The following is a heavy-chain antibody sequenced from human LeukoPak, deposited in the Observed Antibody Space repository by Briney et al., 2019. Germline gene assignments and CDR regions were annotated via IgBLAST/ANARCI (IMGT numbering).Heavy chain of an antibody. D-gene: IGHD2-15*01. V-gene: IGHV3-33*01. CDR1: GFSFSSYG. CDR3: ARDRVVAATPYGMDV. J-gene: IGHJ6*02. CDR2: IWYDGSNK. Sequence: AGALRLSCAASGFSFSSYGMHWVRQAPGKGLERVAGIWYDGSNKYYADSVKGRFTISRDNSKNTLYLQMNSLRAEDTAVYYCARDRVVAATPYGMDVWGQGTTVTVSS.